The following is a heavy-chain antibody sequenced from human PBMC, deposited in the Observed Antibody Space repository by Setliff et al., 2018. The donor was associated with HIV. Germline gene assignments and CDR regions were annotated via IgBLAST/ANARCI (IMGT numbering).Heavy chain of an antibody. Sequence: GGSLRLSCAASGYTFSSYWMAWVRQCPGKGLEWVANIQQHGSEIHYVASVEGRFTISRDNAKNSLYLQMNSLRAEDTAVYYCANMQWASNAWYSFDYWGQGALVTVYS. V-gene: IGHV3-7*05. CDR3: ANMQWASNAWYSFDY. J-gene: IGHJ4*02. D-gene: IGHD6-19*01. CDR1: GYTFSSYW. CDR2: IQQHGSEI.